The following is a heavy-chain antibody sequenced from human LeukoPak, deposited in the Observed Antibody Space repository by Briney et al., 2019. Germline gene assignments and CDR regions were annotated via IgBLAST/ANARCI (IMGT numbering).Heavy chain of an antibody. J-gene: IGHJ5*02. CDR2: INHTGST. Sequence: SETLSLTCTVSGGSIRSRSYYWGRIRQPPGKGLEWIGEINHTGSTNYNPSLKSRVTISVDTSKNQFSLKLSSVTAADTAVYYCAGRAWEPNWFDPWGQGTLVTVSS. D-gene: IGHD1-26*01. V-gene: IGHV4-39*07. CDR1: GGSIRSRSYY. CDR3: AGRAWEPNWFDP.